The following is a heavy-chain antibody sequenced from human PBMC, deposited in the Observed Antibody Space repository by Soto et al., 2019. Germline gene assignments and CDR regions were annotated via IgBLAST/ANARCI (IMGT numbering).Heavy chain of an antibody. CDR2: MNPTTGNS. V-gene: IGHV1-8*01. CDR3: ARRAETNGWNGFGADKYYFDF. D-gene: IGHD1-1*01. J-gene: IGHJ4*02. Sequence: QVQLVQSGAEVRKPGASVKVSCEASGYTFTSYDIYWVRQASGQGLDWMGWMNPTTGNSGYAQKFQGRVTMTSDTSISTAHMELSSLRSEDTAVYYCARRAETNGWNGFGADKYYFDFWGQGTLVTVSS. CDR1: GYTFTSYD.